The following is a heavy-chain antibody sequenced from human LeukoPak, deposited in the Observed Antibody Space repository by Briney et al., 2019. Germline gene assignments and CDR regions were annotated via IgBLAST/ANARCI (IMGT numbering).Heavy chain of an antibody. V-gene: IGHV3-7*03. CDR2: IKPDGSEK. D-gene: IGHD2/OR15-2a*01. CDR3: ARPAGSNVNFF. J-gene: IGHJ4*02. CDR1: GFTFSSYN. Sequence: GGSLRLSCAASGFTFSSYNMNWVRQAPGKGLEWVTSIKPDGSEKRYVDSVKGRFTISRDNTKNSLYLQMSSLRAENTAVYYCARPAGSNVNFFWGQGTLVTVSS.